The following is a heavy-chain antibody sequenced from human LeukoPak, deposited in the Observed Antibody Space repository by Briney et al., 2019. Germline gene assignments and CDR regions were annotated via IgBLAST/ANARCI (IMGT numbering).Heavy chain of an antibody. CDR2: IYSSGST. CDR1: GGSITNYY. Sequence: SETLSLTCTVSGGSITNYYWSWIRQPAGKGLEWIGRIYSSGSTNYNPSLNSRVTMSVDTSKNQFSLKLSSVTAADTAVYYCARRGYDILTGYYYYFDYWGQGTLVTVSS. V-gene: IGHV4-4*07. CDR3: ARRGYDILTGYYYYFDY. D-gene: IGHD3-9*01. J-gene: IGHJ4*02.